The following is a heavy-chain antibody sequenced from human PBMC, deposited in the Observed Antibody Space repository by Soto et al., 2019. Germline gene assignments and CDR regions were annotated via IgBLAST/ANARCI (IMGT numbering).Heavy chain of an antibody. CDR2: IRSKPNNYAT. CDR1: GFSFSVSA. Sequence: EVQLVESGGGLVQPGGSLRLSCAASGFSFSVSAMHWVRQASGKGLEWVGRIRSKPNNYATEYAASVKGRFTISRDDSNNTAYLQMSDLNTADTVVYYCISHLGDVWGQGTTVIVSS. V-gene: IGHV3-73*02. J-gene: IGHJ6*02. CDR3: ISHLGDV.